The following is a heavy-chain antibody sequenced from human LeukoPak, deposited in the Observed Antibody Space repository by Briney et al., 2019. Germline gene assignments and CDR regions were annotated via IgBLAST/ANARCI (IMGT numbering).Heavy chain of an antibody. CDR1: GYTFTGYY. D-gene: IGHD2-2*01. Sequence: ASVKVSCKASGYTFTGYYMHWVRQAPGQGLEWMGWINPNSGGTNYAQKFQGRVTMTRDTSISTAYMELSRLRSDDTAVYYCARDTDYAKGFDYWGQGTLVTVSS. V-gene: IGHV1-2*02. J-gene: IGHJ4*02. CDR2: INPNSGGT. CDR3: ARDTDYAKGFDY.